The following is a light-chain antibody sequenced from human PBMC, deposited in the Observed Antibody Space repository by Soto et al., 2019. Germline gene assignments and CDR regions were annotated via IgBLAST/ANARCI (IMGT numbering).Light chain of an antibody. CDR3: QSYDSSLSGWV. CDR1: SSNIGAGYG. Sequence: QSVLTQPPSVSGAPGQRVTISCTGSSSNIGAGYGVHWYQQLPGKAPKLPIYGNYNRPSGVPDRFSGSKSGTSASLAITGLQAEDEADYYCQSYDSSLSGWVFGGGTKLTVL. J-gene: IGLJ3*02. CDR2: GNY. V-gene: IGLV1-40*01.